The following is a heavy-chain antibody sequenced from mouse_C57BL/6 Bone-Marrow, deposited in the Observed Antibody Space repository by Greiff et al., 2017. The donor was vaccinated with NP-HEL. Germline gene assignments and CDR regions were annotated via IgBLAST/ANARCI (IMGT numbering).Heavy chain of an antibody. CDR2: ISSGGSYT. CDR1: GFTFSSYG. CDR3: ARHGPYAMDY. Sequence: EVQVVESGGDLVKPGGSLKLSCAASGFTFSSYGMSWVRQTPDKRLEWVATISSGGSYTYYPDSVKGRFTISRDNAKNPLYLQMSSLKSEDTAMYYCARHGPYAMDYWGQGTSVTVSS. V-gene: IGHV5-6*01. J-gene: IGHJ4*01.